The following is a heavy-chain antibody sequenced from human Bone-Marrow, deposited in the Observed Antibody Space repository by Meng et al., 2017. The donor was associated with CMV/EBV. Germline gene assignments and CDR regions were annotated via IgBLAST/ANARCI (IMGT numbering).Heavy chain of an antibody. CDR3: ARWPQGDFWSGYLSHYYGMAV. Sequence: SVKVSCKASGGTFSSYTISWVRQAPGQGLEWMGRIIPILGIANYAQKFQGRVTITADKSTSTAYMELSSLRSEDTAVYYCARWPQGDFWSGYLSHYYGMAVWGQGPTVTLSS. CDR1: GGTFSSYT. CDR2: IIPILGIA. J-gene: IGHJ6*02. V-gene: IGHV1-69*02. D-gene: IGHD3-3*01.